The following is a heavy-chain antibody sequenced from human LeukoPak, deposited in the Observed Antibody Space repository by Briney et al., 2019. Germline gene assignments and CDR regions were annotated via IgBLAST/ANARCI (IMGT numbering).Heavy chain of an antibody. CDR3: VRDHYYNSSGYTFGY. D-gene: IGHD3-22*01. J-gene: IGHJ4*02. CDR1: GGSISSYY. Sequence: SETLSLTCTVSGGSISSYYWSWIRQPPGKGLEWIGYIYSSGSTNYNPSLKGRVTISVDTSKNQFSLKLRSVTAADTAVYYCVRDHYYNSSGYTFGYWGQGTQVTVSS. V-gene: IGHV4-59*01. CDR2: IYSSGST.